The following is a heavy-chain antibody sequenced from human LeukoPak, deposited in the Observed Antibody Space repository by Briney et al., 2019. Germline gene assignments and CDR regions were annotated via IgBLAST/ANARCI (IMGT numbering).Heavy chain of an antibody. CDR1: GFIFDDFA. J-gene: IGHJ3*02. D-gene: IGHD4-17*01. V-gene: IGHV3-9*01. Sequence: GGSLRLSCAVSGFIFDDFAMHWVRQVPGKGLEWVSGISWNSDYIRYADSVKGRFTISRDNAKNSLNLQMTGLRPEDTALYFCVRDFDGDYDAFDMWGQGTKVTVSS. CDR2: ISWNSDYI. CDR3: VRDFDGDYDAFDM.